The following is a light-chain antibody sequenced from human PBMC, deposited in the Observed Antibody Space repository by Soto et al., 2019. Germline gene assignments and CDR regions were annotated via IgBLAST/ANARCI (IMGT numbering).Light chain of an antibody. CDR1: QSISSW. CDR2: KAS. V-gene: IGKV1-5*03. J-gene: IGKJ1*01. Sequence: DIQMTQSPSTLSASVGARVTITCRASQSISSWLAWYQQKPGKAPKLLIYKASSLESGVPSRFSGSGSGTECTLTISSLQPDDFATYYCQQYNSYSETLGQGTKVDIK. CDR3: QQYNSYSET.